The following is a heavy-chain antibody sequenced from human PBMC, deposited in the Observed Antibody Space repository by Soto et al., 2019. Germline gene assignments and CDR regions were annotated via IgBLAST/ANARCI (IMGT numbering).Heavy chain of an antibody. CDR3: ARGRIQLWLGQDY. CDR1: GFTFSSYW. Sequence: GGSLRLSCAASGFTFSSYWMHWVRQAPGKGLVWVSRINSDGSSTSYADSVKGRFTISRDNAKNTLYLQMNSLRAEDTAVYYCARGRIQLWLGQDYWGQGTLVTVSS. D-gene: IGHD5-18*01. V-gene: IGHV3-74*01. J-gene: IGHJ4*02. CDR2: INSDGSST.